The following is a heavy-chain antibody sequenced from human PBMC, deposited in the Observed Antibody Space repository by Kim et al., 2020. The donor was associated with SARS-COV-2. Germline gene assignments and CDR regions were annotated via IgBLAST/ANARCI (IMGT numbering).Heavy chain of an antibody. CDR3: ARELMTSSWSPYNWFDP. CDR2: INAGNGNT. CDR1: GYTFTSYA. Sequence: ASVKVSCKASGYTFTSYAMHWVRQAPGQRLEWMGWINAGNGNTKYSQKFQGRVTITRDTSASTAYMELSSLRSEDTAVYYCARELMTSSWSPYNWFDPWGQGTLVTVSS. V-gene: IGHV1-3*01. D-gene: IGHD6-13*01. J-gene: IGHJ5*02.